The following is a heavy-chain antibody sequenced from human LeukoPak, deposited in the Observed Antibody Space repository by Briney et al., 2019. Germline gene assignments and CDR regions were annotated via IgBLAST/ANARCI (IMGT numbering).Heavy chain of an antibody. V-gene: IGHV3-23*01. CDR1: GFTFSNYA. J-gene: IGHJ4*02. D-gene: IGHD2-2*01. Sequence: GGSLRLSCAASGFTFSNYATNWVRQAPGKGLEWVSAISGSGGDTYYADSVKGRFTISRDNSKNTLYLQMNSLRAEDTALYYCAKAGAVCSSSSCYANYWGQGTLVTVSS. CDR2: ISGSGGDT. CDR3: AKAGAVCSSSSCYANY.